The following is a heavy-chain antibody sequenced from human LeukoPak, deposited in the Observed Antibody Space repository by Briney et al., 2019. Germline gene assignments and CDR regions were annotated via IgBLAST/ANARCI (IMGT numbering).Heavy chain of an antibody. J-gene: IGHJ6*03. Sequence: SETLSLTCAVYGGSFSGYYWSWIRQPPGKGLEWIGYIYYSGSTNYNPSLKSRVTISVDTSKNQFSLKLSSVTAADTAVYYCARDVRDYYYYYMDVWGKGTRSPSP. CDR1: GGSFSGYY. V-gene: IGHV4-59*01. CDR2: IYYSGST. CDR3: ARDVRDYYYYYMDV.